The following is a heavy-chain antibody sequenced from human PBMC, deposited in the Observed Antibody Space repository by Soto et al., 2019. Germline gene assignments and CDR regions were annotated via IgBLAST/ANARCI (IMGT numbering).Heavy chain of an antibody. Sequence: QVQLQESGPGLVKPSDTLSLTCAVSGSSISSRNWWGWIRQPPGKGLEWIGHIYDSGNIYLNPSLKSRVTMSVDTSKNQFALRLNAVTAVDTAVYYCARVSTTAAGPIDHWGQGTLVTVSS. J-gene: IGHJ4*02. D-gene: IGHD6-13*01. CDR2: IYDSGNI. CDR1: GSSISSRNW. V-gene: IGHV4-28*05. CDR3: ARVSTTAAGPIDH.